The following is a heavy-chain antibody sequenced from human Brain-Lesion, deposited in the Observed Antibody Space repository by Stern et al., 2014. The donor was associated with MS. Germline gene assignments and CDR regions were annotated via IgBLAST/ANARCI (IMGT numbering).Heavy chain of an antibody. CDR1: GYRFTSNW. CDR3: ARRGDSSSSGFDY. CDR2: IWPGDSDT. Sequence: EDQLVESGAEVKKPGESLKISCKGSGYRFTSNWIGWVPQMPGKGLEWKGIIWPGDSDTRYSPSFQGQVTISADKSISTAYLQWSSLQASDTAMYYCARRGDSSSSGFDYWGQGTLVIVSS. D-gene: IGHD6-6*01. J-gene: IGHJ4*02. V-gene: IGHV5-51*01.